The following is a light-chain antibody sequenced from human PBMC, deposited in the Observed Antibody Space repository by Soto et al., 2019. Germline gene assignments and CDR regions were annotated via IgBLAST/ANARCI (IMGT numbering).Light chain of an antibody. Sequence: DIQMTQSPSSLSASVGDRVTITCQASQDIKKYLNWFQQKPGKPPKLLIYGASNLERGVPSRFNGGGSETDFIFTITNLQPEDITTYYCQQHENFPRTFGGGTKVDIK. J-gene: IGKJ4*01. V-gene: IGKV1-33*01. CDR1: QDIKKY. CDR2: GAS. CDR3: QQHENFPRT.